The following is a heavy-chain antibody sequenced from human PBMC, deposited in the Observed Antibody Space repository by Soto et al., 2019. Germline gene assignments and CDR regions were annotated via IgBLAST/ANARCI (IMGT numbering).Heavy chain of an antibody. D-gene: IGHD6-13*01. V-gene: IGHV3-33*01. J-gene: IGHJ6*02. CDR1: GFTFSSYG. CDR3: AREGPIEQQLVLYYYGMDV. Sequence: PGGSLRLSCAASGFTFSSYGMHWVRQAPGKGLEWVAVIWYDGSNKYYADSVKGRFTISRDNSKNTLYLQMNSLRAEDTAVYYCAREGPIEQQLVLYYYGMDVWGQGTTVTVSS. CDR2: IWYDGSNK.